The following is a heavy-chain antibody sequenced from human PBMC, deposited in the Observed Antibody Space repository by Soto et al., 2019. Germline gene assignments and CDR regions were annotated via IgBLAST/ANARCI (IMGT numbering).Heavy chain of an antibody. V-gene: IGHV3-7*01. CDR1: GFTFDDYW. CDR3: ARDGHNTNDVDH. D-gene: IGHD1-20*01. CDR2: INKDGSER. Sequence: EVQLVESGGVLVQPGGSPRLSCVAPGFTFDDYWMNWVRQAPGKGLEWVAIINKDGSERYYVDSVKGRFTISRDNSKNSLFLQMNSLRAEDTALYYCARDGHNTNDVDHWGQGTLVTVSS. J-gene: IGHJ5*02.